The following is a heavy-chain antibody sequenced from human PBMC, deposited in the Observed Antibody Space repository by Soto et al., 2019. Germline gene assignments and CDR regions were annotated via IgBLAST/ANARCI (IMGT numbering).Heavy chain of an antibody. CDR1: GFTFSSNA. CDR3: AKSAKSGYCTNGVCPPYFDY. J-gene: IGHJ4*02. D-gene: IGHD2-8*01. V-gene: IGHV3-23*01. CDR2: ISGSGGST. Sequence: EVQLLESGGGLVQPGGSLRLSCAASGFTFSSNAMSWVRQAPGKGLEWVSGISGSGGSTYYADSVKGRFTISRDNSKNTLSLQMNSVRAEDTAVYYCAKSAKSGYCTNGVCPPYFDYWGQGTLVTVSS.